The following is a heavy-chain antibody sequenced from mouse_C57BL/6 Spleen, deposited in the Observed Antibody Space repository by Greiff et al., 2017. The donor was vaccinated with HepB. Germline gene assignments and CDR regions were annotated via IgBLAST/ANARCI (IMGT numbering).Heavy chain of an antibody. CDR1: GYAFSSSW. Sequence: QVQLQQSGPELVKPGASVKISCKASGYAFSSSWMNWVKQRPGKGLEWIGRIYPGDGDTNYNGKFKGKATLTADKSSSTAYMQLSSLTSEDSAVYFCARYYYGSSYNDYFDYWGRGTTLTVSS. CDR3: ARYYYGSSYNDYFDY. V-gene: IGHV1-82*01. CDR2: IYPGDGDT. D-gene: IGHD1-1*01. J-gene: IGHJ2*01.